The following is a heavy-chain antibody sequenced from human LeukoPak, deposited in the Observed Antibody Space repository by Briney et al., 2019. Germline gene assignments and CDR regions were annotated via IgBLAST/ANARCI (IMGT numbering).Heavy chain of an antibody. CDR1: GGSFSGDF. J-gene: IGHJ5*02. CDR2: INHGGST. V-gene: IGHV4-34*01. CDR3: ARVGIYYDSSGYHWPHWFDT. D-gene: IGHD3-22*01. Sequence: SETLSLTCAVYGGSFSGDFWSWIRQSPGKGLEWIGEINHGGSTTYNPSLKSRVTRSVDMSKNQFSLRLRSVTAADTAVYYCARVGIYYDSSGYHWPHWFDTWGQGTLVTVSS.